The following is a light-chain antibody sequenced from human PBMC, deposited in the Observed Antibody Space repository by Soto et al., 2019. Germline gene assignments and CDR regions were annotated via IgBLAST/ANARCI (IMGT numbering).Light chain of an antibody. CDR1: QTIRNY. V-gene: IGKV1-5*01. CDR2: DAS. J-gene: IGKJ1*01. CDR3: QQYGLPGT. Sequence: DIQITQSTSTVSAFVGGRVTITCRASQTIRNYLAWYQQKPGKAPDLLIYDASSLEHEVPSRFSGSGFGTEFTLTISSLQPDDSATYYCQQYGLPGTFGQGTKVDIK.